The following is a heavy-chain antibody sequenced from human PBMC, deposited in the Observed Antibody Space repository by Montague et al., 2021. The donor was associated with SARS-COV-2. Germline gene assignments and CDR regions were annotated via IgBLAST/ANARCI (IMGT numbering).Heavy chain of an antibody. Sequence: RRLSWAASGFTFSSYAMHWVRQAPGKGLEWVAVISYDGSNKYYADSVKGRFTISREMNSLRAEDTAVYYCARDNYDYVWGSYRYIYWGQGTLVTVSS. CDR2: ISYDGSNK. J-gene: IGHJ4*02. CDR3: ARDNYDYVWGSYRYIY. CDR1: GFTFSSYA. V-gene: IGHV3-30*04. D-gene: IGHD3-16*02.